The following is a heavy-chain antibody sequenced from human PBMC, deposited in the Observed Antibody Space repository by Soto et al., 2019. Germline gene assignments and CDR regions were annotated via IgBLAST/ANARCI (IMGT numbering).Heavy chain of an antibody. CDR2: INSDGSST. CDR3: ASTPYSEVRHYGMDV. J-gene: IGHJ6*02. Sequence: PGGSLRLSCAASGFTFSSYWMHWVRQAPGKGLVWVSRINSDGSSTSYADSVKGRFTISRDNAKNTLYLQMNSLRAEDTAVYYCASTPYSEVRHYGMDVWGQGTTVTVSS. V-gene: IGHV3-74*01. D-gene: IGHD3-10*02. CDR1: GFTFSSYW.